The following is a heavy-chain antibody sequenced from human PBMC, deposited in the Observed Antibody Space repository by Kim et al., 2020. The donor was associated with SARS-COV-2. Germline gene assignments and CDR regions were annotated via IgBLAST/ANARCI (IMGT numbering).Heavy chain of an antibody. J-gene: IGHJ6*03. V-gene: IGHV3-23*01. D-gene: IGHD4-17*01. CDR3: AKATVTTQVGYYYYYMDV. Sequence: KGRFTISRDNSKNTLYLQMNSLRAEDTAVYYCAKATVTTQVGYYYYYMDVWGKGTTVTVSS.